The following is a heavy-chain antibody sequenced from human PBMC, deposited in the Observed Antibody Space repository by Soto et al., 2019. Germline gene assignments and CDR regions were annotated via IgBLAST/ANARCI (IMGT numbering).Heavy chain of an antibody. V-gene: IGHV4-59*01. Sequence: SETLSLTCTVSGGSISNYFWNWIRQSPGKGLEWIGYIYSSGSTHYNPSLQNRVTISIDTSKNQVSLKVNSVTAADTAVYYCARHRITMVRGWGDDAFDIWGQGTMVTVSS. CDR2: IYSSGST. D-gene: IGHD3-10*01. CDR1: GGSISNYF. J-gene: IGHJ3*02. CDR3: ARHRITMVRGWGDDAFDI.